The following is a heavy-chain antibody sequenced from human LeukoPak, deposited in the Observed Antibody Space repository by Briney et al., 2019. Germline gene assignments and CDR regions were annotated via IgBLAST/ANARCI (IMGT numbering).Heavy chain of an antibody. Sequence: SVKVSCKASGGTFSSYAISWVRQAPGQGLEWMGGIIPIFGTANYAQKFQGRVTITADESTSTAYMELSSLRSEDTAVYYCASYAAVAGTGWFDPWGQGTLVTVSS. CDR3: ASYAAVAGTGWFDP. CDR2: IIPIFGTA. D-gene: IGHD6-19*01. CDR1: GGTFSSYA. V-gene: IGHV1-69*13. J-gene: IGHJ5*02.